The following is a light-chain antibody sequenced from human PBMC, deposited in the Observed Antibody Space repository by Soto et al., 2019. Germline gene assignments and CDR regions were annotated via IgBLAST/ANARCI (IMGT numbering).Light chain of an antibody. CDR2: DAS. J-gene: IGKJ4*01. V-gene: IGKV3-20*01. CDR3: QQYGSSPLT. Sequence: EIVMTQSPATLAVSPGDRATLSCRASQSVRSSYLAWYQQKPGQAPRFLIYDASSRATGIPDRFSGSGSGTDFTLTISRLEPEDFAVYYCQQYGSSPLTFGGGTKVDIK. CDR1: QSVRSSY.